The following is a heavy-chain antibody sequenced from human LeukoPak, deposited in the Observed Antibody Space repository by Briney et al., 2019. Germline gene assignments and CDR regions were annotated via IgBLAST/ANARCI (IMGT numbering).Heavy chain of an antibody. CDR3: ARGVAVAGIGYYYYYMDV. D-gene: IGHD6-19*01. V-gene: IGHV3-23*01. J-gene: IGHJ6*03. Sequence: GGTLRLSCAASGFTFSNHGMNWVRQAPGKGLEWVSGIISSSRSTYYADSVRGRFTISRDNSRNTLYLQMNSLRAEDTAVYYCARGVAVAGIGYYYYYMDVWGKGTTVTISS. CDR1: GFTFSNHG. CDR2: IISSSRST.